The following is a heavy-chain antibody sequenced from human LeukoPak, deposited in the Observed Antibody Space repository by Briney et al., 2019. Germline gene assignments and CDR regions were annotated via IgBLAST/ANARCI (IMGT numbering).Heavy chain of an antibody. CDR1: GYRFTSYW. J-gene: IGHJ4*02. CDR2: IYPGDSDT. D-gene: IGHD6-13*01. Sequence: GESLKISCKGSGYRFTSYWIGWVRQMPGKGLEWMGIIYPGDSDTRYSPSFQGQVTISADKSISTAYLQWSSLKASDTAMYYCARGPRERISWYYFDYWGQGTLVTVSS. CDR3: ARGPRERISWYYFDY. V-gene: IGHV5-51*01.